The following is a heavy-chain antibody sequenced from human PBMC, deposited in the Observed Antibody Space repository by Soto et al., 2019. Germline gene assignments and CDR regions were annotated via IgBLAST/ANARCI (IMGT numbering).Heavy chain of an antibody. CDR2: INPNSGGT. J-gene: IGHJ6*02. Sequence: ASVKVSFKASGYTFTGYYMHWVRQAPGQGLEWMGWINPNSGGTNYAQKFQGWVTMTRDTSISTAYMELSRLRSDDTAVYYCARVEGYCTNGVCYTGYYGMDVWGQGTTVTVS. V-gene: IGHV1-2*04. CDR1: GYTFTGYY. CDR3: ARVEGYCTNGVCYTGYYGMDV. D-gene: IGHD2-8*01.